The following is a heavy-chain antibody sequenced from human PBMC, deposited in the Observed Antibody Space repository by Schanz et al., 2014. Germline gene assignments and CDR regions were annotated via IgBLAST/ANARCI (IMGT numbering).Heavy chain of an antibody. CDR3: ARGGYSSGWYDRDIAHFDY. D-gene: IGHD6-19*01. V-gene: IGHV1-69*08. CDR2: INLSGGNT. J-gene: IGHJ4*02. Sequence: QVQLVQSGAEVKKPGSSVKVSCKASGGTFSSYTISWVRQAPGQGLEWMEIINLSGGNTNYAQKLQGRVTMTTDTSTSTAYMELRSLRSDDTAVYYCARGGYSSGWYDRDIAHFDYWGQGTLVTVSS. CDR1: GGTFSSYT.